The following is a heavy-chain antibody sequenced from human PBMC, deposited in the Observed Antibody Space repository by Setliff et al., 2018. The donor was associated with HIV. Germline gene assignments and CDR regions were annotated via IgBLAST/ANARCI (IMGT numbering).Heavy chain of an antibody. CDR2: INHSGTT. J-gene: IGHJ4*02. D-gene: IGHD3-10*01. V-gene: IGHV4-34*01. Sequence: SETLSLTCAVYGPSFSGYYWNWIRQFPGKSLEWIGEINHSGTTNYSPSFKSRLNISVDVSKNQFSLRLASLSAADTAAYFCAAKPMIRGRPFDSWGQGTLVTVSS. CDR1: GPSFSGYY. CDR3: AAKPMIRGRPFDS.